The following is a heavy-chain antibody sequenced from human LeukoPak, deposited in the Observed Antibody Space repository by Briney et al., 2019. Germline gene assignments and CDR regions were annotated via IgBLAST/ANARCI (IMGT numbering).Heavy chain of an antibody. D-gene: IGHD3-10*01. CDR2: IYTSGST. V-gene: IGHV4-61*02. Sequence: SETLSLTCTVSGGSISSGSYYWGWIRQPAGKGLEWIGRIYTSGSTNYNPSLKSRVTISVDTSKNQFSLKLSSVTAADTAVYYCARFRSEEVGDLGYYYYGMDVWGQGTTVTVSS. CDR1: GGSISSGSYY. CDR3: ARFRSEEVGDLGYYYYGMDV. J-gene: IGHJ6*02.